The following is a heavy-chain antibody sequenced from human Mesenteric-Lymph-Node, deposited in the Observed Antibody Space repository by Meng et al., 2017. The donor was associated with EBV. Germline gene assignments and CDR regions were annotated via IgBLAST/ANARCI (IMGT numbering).Heavy chain of an antibody. CDR3: ARDQSTLTVKGMWYDP. CDR1: GDSISSSHW. CDR2: IHYIGTP. V-gene: IGHV4/OR15-8*01. D-gene: IGHD1-14*01. J-gene: IGHJ5*02. Sequence: QVRRQEAGPGLVMPSENLSLTCDVSGDSISSSHWWSWVRQIPGKGLEWIGEIHYIGTPTYNPSLKSRVTMSVDKSRNQFSLKLSSVTAADTAVYYCARDQSTLTVKGMWYDPWGQGILVTVSS.